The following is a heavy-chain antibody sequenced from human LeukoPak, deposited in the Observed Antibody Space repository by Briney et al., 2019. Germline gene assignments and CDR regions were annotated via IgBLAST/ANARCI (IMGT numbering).Heavy chain of an antibody. V-gene: IGHV1-8*03. CDR1: GYTFTSYG. D-gene: IGHD6-19*01. CDR2: MNPNSGNT. Sequence: ASVKVSCKASGYTFTSYGINWVRQATGHGLEWMGWMNPNSGNTGYAQKFQGRVTITRNTSISTAYMELSSLRSEDTAVYYCARAVAGAFDIWGQGTMVTVSS. J-gene: IGHJ3*02. CDR3: ARAVAGAFDI.